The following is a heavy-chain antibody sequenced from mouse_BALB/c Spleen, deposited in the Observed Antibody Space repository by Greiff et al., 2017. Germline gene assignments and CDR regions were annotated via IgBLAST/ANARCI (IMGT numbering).Heavy chain of an antibody. CDR1: GYTFTDYA. CDR3: ARLYGSSSAWFAY. J-gene: IGHJ3*01. V-gene: IGHV1S137*01. D-gene: IGHD1-1*01. Sequence: QVQLKESGAELVRPGVSVKISCKGSGYTFTDYAMHWVKQSHAKSLEWIGVISTYYGDASYNQKFKGKATMTVDKSSSTAYMELARLTSEDSAIYYCARLYGSSSAWFAYWGQGTLVTVSA. CDR2: ISTYYGDA.